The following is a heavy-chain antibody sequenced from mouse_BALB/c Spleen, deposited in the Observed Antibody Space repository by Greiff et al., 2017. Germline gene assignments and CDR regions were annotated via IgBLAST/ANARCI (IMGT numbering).Heavy chain of an antibody. Sequence: VQLQQSGAELVRSGASVKLSCTASGFNIKDYYMHWVKQRPEQGLEWIGWFDPENGDTEYAPKFQGKATMTADTSSNTAYLQLSSLTSEDTAVYYCSFAWFAYWGQGTLVTVSA. V-gene: IGHV14-4*02. J-gene: IGHJ3*01. CDR2: FDPENGDT. CDR1: GFNIKDYY. CDR3: SFAWFAY.